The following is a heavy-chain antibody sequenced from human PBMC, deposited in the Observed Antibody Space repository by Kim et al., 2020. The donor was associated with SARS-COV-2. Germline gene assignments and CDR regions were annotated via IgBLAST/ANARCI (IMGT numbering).Heavy chain of an antibody. J-gene: IGHJ5*02. CDR3: ARAGLGIVVVTATDNWFDP. CDR2: INAGNGNT. Sequence: ASVKVSCKASGYTFTSYAMHWVRQAPGQRLEWMGWINAGNGNTKYSQKFQGRVTITRDTSASTAYMELSSLRSEDTAVYYCARAGLGIVVVTATDNWFDPWGQGTLVTVSS. V-gene: IGHV1-3*01. CDR1: GYTFTSYA. D-gene: IGHD2-21*02.